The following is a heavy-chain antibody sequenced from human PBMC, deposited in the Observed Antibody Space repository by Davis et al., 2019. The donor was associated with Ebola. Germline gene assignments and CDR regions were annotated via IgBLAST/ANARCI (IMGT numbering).Heavy chain of an antibody. J-gene: IGHJ4*02. CDR1: GGSISSYY. CDR3: ARDYGDYLFDY. D-gene: IGHD4-17*01. Sequence: MPSETLSLTCPVSGGSISSYYWSWIRQPPGKGLEWIGYIYYSGSTNYNPSLKSRVTISVDTSKNQFSLKLSSVTAADTAVYYCARDYGDYLFDYWGQGTLVTVSS. V-gene: IGHV4-59*01. CDR2: IYYSGST.